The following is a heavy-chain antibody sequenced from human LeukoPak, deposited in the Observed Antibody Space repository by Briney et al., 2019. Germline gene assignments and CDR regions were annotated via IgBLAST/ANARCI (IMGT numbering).Heavy chain of an antibody. Sequence: GGSLRLSCAASGFTFNNTWMNWVRQAPGKGREWVGRIRSKTDGGTTDYAAPVKGRFTISRDDSKNTLYLQMNSLKTEDTAVYYCITAEEGLDVWGQGTTVTVSS. CDR3: ITAEEGLDV. V-gene: IGHV3-15*01. CDR2: IRSKTDGGTT. J-gene: IGHJ6*02. CDR1: GFTFNNTW.